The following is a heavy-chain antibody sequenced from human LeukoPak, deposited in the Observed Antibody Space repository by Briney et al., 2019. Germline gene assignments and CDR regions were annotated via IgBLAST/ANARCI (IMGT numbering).Heavy chain of an antibody. V-gene: IGHV3-48*03. CDR3: ASPPPYYDILTGYPYYYYMDV. Sequence: PGGSLRLSCAASGFTFSSYEMNWVRQAPGKGLEWVSYISSSGSTIYYADSVEGRFTISRDNAKNSLYLQMNSLRAEDTAVYYCASPPPYYDILTGYPYYYYMDVWGKGTTVTVSS. D-gene: IGHD3-9*01. CDR2: ISSSGSTI. J-gene: IGHJ6*03. CDR1: GFTFSSYE.